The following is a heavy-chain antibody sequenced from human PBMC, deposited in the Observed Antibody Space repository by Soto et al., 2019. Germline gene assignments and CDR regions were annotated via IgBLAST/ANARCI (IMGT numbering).Heavy chain of an antibody. CDR3: ARDMTTHDY. V-gene: IGHV3-23*01. CDR2: LAGSGA. CDR1: GFTFSNHA. Sequence: GGSLRLACVGSGFTFSNHAMTWVRQAPGKGLEWVSTLAGSGAYYADSVQGRFTISRDNSKNTVNLQMNSLRAEDTAIYYCARDMTTHDYWGQGTLVTVSS. J-gene: IGHJ4*02. D-gene: IGHD3-16*01.